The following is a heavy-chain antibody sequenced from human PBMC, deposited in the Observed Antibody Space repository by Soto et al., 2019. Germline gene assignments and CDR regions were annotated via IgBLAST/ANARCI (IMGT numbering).Heavy chain of an antibody. CDR3: AREWVGYCISTSCLNWFDP. Sequence: QVQLVQSGAEEKKPGDSVKVSCKASGYTFTSYAMHWVRQAPGQRLEWMGWINAGNGNTKYSQKFQGRVTITRDTSVSTAYMELSSLRSEDTAVYYCAREWVGYCISTSCLNWFDPWGQGTLVTVSS. V-gene: IGHV1-3*05. J-gene: IGHJ5*02. CDR1: GYTFTSYA. CDR2: INAGNGNT. D-gene: IGHD2-2*01.